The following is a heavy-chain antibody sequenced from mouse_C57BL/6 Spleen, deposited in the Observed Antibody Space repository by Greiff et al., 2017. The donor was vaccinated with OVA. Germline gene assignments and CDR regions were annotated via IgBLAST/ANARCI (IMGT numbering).Heavy chain of an antibody. CDR3: ARRRDGYDYAMDY. D-gene: IGHD2-2*01. CDR2: IYPGDGDT. Sequence: VQLQQSGAELVKPGASVKISCKASGYAFSSYWMNWVKQRPGKGLEWIGQIYPGDGDTNYNGKFKGKATLTADKSSSTAYMQLSSLTSEDSAVYFCARRRDGYDYAMDYWGQGTSVTVSS. CDR1: GYAFSSYW. J-gene: IGHJ4*01. V-gene: IGHV1-80*01.